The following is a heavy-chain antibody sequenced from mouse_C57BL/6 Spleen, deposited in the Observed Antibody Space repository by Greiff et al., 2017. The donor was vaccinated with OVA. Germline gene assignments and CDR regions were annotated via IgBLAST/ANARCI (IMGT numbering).Heavy chain of an antibody. CDR3: ARPGANWDVSWFAY. CDR2: ISSGSSTI. J-gene: IGHJ3*01. Sequence: EVKLQESGGGLVKPGGSLKLPCAASGFTFSDYGMHWVRQAPEKGLEWVAYISSGSSTIYYADTVKGRFTISRDNAKNTLFLQMTSLRSEDTAMYYCARPGANWDVSWFAYWGQGTLVTVSA. CDR1: GFTFSDYG. V-gene: IGHV5-17*01. D-gene: IGHD4-1*01.